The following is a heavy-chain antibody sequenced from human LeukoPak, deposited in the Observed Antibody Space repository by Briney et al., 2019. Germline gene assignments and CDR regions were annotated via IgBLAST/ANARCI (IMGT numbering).Heavy chain of an antibody. D-gene: IGHD2-21*01. J-gene: IGHJ5*02. CDR2: IYPGESDT. CDR3: ARRGHSIPGPGWFDP. Sequence: PGESLKISCKGSGYSFTSYWIGWVRQMSRKGLEWMGIIYPGESDTRYSPSFQGQVTISADKSISTAYLQWSSLKASDTAMYYCARRGHSIPGPGWFDPWGQGTLVTVSS. CDR1: GYSFTSYW. V-gene: IGHV5-51*01.